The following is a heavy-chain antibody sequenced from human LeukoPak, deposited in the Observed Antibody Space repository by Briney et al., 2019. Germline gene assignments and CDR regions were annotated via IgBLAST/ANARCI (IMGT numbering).Heavy chain of an antibody. CDR3: ARGSTLGSCTSSSCHNWFDP. J-gene: IGHJ5*02. V-gene: IGHV3-21*01. CDR2: ISGRSNYI. CDR1: GITFSTFS. Sequence: GGSLRLSCAASGITFSTFSMNWVRQAPGKGLEWVSSISGRSNYIFYADSVKGRFTISRDNAENSLYLLLNSLRVEDTAVYYCARGSTLGSCTSSSCHNWFDPWGQGTLVTVSS. D-gene: IGHD2-2*01.